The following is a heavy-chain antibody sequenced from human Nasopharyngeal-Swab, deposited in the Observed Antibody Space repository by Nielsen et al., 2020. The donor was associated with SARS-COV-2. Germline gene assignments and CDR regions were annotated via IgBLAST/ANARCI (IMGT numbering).Heavy chain of an antibody. CDR2: IYNDGATT. CDR1: GFTFSNYW. Sequence: GESLKISCAASGFTFSNYWMYWVRHTPGKGLVGVSLIYNDGATTIYADSVKGRFTISRDNAKNTLYLQMNSLRADDTAVYYCVRHGHYTFDSWGQGSLVTVSS. CDR3: VRHGHYTFDS. V-gene: IGHV3-74*01. D-gene: IGHD4-11*01. J-gene: IGHJ4*02.